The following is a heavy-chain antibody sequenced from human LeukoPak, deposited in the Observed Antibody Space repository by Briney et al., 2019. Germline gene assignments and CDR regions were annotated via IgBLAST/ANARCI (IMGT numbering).Heavy chain of an antibody. CDR1: GYTFVDYF. CDR2: INANSGGT. J-gene: IGHJ4*02. D-gene: IGHD1-26*01. CDR3: ARDVSSTSNWEFDY. Sequence: ASVKVSCKTSGYTFVDYFIHWVRQAPGQGHEWMGRINANSGGTEYEQKFQGRVTMTRDTSISTAYVEVNWLISDDTAIYYCARDVSSTSNWEFDYWGQGTLVTVSS. V-gene: IGHV1-2*06.